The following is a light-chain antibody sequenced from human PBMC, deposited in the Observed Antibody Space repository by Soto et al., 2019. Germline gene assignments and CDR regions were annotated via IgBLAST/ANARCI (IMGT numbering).Light chain of an antibody. V-gene: IGKV3-20*01. Sequence: EIVLTQSPGTLSLSPGERATLSCRASQSVSSSYLAWYQQKPGQAPRLLIYGASNRATGIPDRFSGSGSGTDFTLTISSLEPEDFAVYYCQQYGSSPGTFGQGTKVEIK. CDR3: QQYGSSPGT. J-gene: IGKJ1*01. CDR2: GAS. CDR1: QSVSSSY.